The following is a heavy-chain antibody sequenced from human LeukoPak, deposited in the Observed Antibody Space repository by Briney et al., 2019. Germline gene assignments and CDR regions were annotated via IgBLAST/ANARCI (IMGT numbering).Heavy chain of an antibody. Sequence: PSETLSLTCTVSGGSISSYYWSWIRQPPGKGLEWIGYIYYSGSTNYNPSLKNRVTISVDTSKNQFSLKLSSVTAADTAVYYCARDLYGMDVWGQGTTVTVSS. CDR2: IYYSGST. CDR1: GGSISSYY. V-gene: IGHV4-59*01. J-gene: IGHJ6*02. CDR3: ARDLYGMDV.